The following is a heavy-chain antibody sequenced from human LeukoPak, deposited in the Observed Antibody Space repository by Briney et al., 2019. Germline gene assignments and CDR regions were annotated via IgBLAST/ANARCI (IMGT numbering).Heavy chain of an antibody. CDR1: GFTFSSYA. V-gene: IGHV3-7*04. Sequence: GGSLRLSCAASGFTFSSYAMHWVRQAPGKGLEWVANMRVDGTDIHYVDSVKGRFTISSDNARNSLYLQMNTLRAEDTAVYYCARGRGWTYDSWGRGTLVTVSS. CDR3: ARGRGWTYDS. J-gene: IGHJ4*02. D-gene: IGHD3/OR15-3a*01. CDR2: MRVDGTDI.